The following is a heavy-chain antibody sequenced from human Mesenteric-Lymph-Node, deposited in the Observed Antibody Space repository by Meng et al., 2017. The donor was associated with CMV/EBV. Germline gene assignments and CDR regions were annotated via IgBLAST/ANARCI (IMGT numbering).Heavy chain of an antibody. J-gene: IGHJ5*02. CDR2: IYYSGST. Sequence: SETLSLTCTVSGGSISSYYWSWIRQPPGKGLEWIGYIYYSGSTNYNPSLKSRVTMSVDTSKNQFSLKVSSVTAADTAVYYCARTDSGSNWFDPWGQGTLVTVSS. V-gene: IGHV4-59*01. CDR3: ARTDSGSNWFDP. D-gene: IGHD3-10*01. CDR1: GGSISSYY.